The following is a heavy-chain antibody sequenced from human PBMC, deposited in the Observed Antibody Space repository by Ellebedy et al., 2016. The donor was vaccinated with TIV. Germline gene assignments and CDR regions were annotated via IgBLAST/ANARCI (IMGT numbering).Heavy chain of an antibody. V-gene: IGHV3-33*06. CDR2: IWYDGSNI. Sequence: GESLKISXEASGFPFNRHGMHWVRQAPGRGLEWVSIIWYDGSNINYADSVKGRFTISRDNSKNTLYLQMNSLRAEDTAVYYCEKDAGGKAVAVVGNWGQGTRVTVS. CDR1: GFPFNRHG. J-gene: IGHJ4*02. CDR3: EKDAGGKAVAVVGN. D-gene: IGHD6-19*01.